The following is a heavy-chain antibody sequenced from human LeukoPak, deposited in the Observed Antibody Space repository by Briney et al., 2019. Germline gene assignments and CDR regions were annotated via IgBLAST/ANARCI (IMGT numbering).Heavy chain of an antibody. J-gene: IGHJ6*02. V-gene: IGHV3-23*01. Sequence: GGSLRLSCAASGFTFSSYAMSWVRQAPGKGLEWVSAISGSGGSTYYADSVKGRFTISRDNSKNTLYLQMNSLSAEDTAVYYCAKDLSPLYYYYGMDVWGQGTTVTVSS. CDR1: GFTFSSYA. CDR2: ISGSGGST. CDR3: AKDLSPLYYYYGMDV.